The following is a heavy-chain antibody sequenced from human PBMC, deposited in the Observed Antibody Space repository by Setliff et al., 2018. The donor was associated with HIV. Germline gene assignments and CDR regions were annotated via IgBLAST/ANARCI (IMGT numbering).Heavy chain of an antibody. CDR3: ARYLFCGGDCYSGFDY. CDR1: GGSINNYY. CDR2: IYYSGST. V-gene: IGHV4-59*01. D-gene: IGHD2-21*02. Sequence: SETLSLTCTVSGGSINNYYWSWIRQPPGKGLEWIGYIYYSGSTNYNTSLKSRVTISLDTSKNQFSLRLTSVTAADTAVYYCARYLFCGGDCYSGFDYWGQGTLVTVPS. J-gene: IGHJ4*02.